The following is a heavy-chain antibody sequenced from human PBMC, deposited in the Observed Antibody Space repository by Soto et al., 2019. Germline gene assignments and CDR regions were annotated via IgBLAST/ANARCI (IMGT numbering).Heavy chain of an antibody. Sequence: GGSLRLSCAASGFTFSIYAMSWVRQAPGKGLEWVSAISGSGGSTYYADSVKGRFTISRDNSKNTLYLQMNSLRAEDTAVYYCAASIAVAGTVDWGQGTLVTVSS. CDR1: GFTFSIYA. CDR2: ISGSGGST. V-gene: IGHV3-23*01. D-gene: IGHD6-19*01. J-gene: IGHJ4*02. CDR3: AASIAVAGTVD.